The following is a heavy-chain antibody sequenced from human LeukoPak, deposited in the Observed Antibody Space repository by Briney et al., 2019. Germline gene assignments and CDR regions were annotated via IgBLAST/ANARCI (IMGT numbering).Heavy chain of an antibody. CDR3: AKDLLVGNAFYFDY. J-gene: IGHJ4*02. V-gene: IGHV3-23*01. CDR2: ITGSGGTT. CDR1: GFTFSSYA. Sequence: PGGSLRLSCAASGFTFSSYAMSWVRQAPGKGLEWVSVITGSGGTTFYADAVKGRFTISRDNSKNTLFLQMSSLRAEDTAVYYCAKDLLVGNAFYFDYWGQGTLVTVSS. D-gene: IGHD6-6*01.